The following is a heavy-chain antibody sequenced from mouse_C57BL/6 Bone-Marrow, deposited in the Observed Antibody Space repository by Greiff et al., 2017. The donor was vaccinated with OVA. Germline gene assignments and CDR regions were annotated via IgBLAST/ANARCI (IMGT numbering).Heavy chain of an antibody. CDR2: IDPETGGT. V-gene: IGHV1-15*01. CDR3: TRRKRDYGSSYAMDY. J-gene: IGHJ4*01. D-gene: IGHD1-1*01. CDR1: GYTFTDYE. Sequence: QVQLQQPGAELVRPGASVTLSCKASGYTFTDYEMHWVKQTPVHGLEWIGAIDPETGGTAYNQKLKGKAILTADKSSSAAYMELRSLTSEDSTVYYCTRRKRDYGSSYAMDYGGQGTSVTVSS.